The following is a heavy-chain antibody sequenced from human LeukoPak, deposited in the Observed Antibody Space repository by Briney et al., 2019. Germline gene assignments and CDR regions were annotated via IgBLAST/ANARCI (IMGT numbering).Heavy chain of an antibody. V-gene: IGHV4-59*01. Sequence: TSETLSLTCTVSGGSISSYYWSWIRQPPGKGLEWIGYIYYSGSTNYNPSLKSRVTISVDTSKNQFSLKLSSVTAADTAVYYCAREGSDYYDSSGYYGDAFDIWGQGTMVTVSS. J-gene: IGHJ3*02. CDR2: IYYSGST. CDR1: GGSISSYY. D-gene: IGHD3-22*01. CDR3: AREGSDYYDSSGYYGDAFDI.